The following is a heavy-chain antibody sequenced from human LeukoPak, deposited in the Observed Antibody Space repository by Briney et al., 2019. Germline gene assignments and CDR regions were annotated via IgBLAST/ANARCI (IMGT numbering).Heavy chain of an antibody. Sequence: SETLSLTCAVYGGSFSGYYWSWIRQPPGKGLEWIGETNHSGSTNYNPSLKSRVTISVDTSKNQFSLKLSSVTAADTAVYYCARKRGFYGSGSSSPFDYWGQGTLVTVSS. CDR2: TNHSGST. J-gene: IGHJ4*02. CDR1: GGSFSGYY. V-gene: IGHV4-34*01. CDR3: ARKRGFYGSGSSSPFDY. D-gene: IGHD3-10*01.